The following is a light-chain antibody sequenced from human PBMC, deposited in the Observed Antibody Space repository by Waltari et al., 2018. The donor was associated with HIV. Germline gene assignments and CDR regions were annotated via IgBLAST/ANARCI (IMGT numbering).Light chain of an antibody. V-gene: IGLV3-21*02. CDR3: QVWDSSSDVV. CDR1: NTGSNS. Sequence: SYVLTQPPSVSVAPGQTARFTCGGNNTGSNSVHWYQQKPGQAPLLVLFDDSDRPSGIPERFSGSNSGNTATLTISRVEAGDEADYYCQVWDSSSDVVFGGGTKLTVL. J-gene: IGLJ2*01. CDR2: DDS.